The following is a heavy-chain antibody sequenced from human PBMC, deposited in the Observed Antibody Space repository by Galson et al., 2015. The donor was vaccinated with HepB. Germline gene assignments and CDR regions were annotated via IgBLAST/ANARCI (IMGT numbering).Heavy chain of an antibody. Sequence: SLRLSCAASGFTFSSYGMHWVRQAPGKGLEWVAVIWYDGSNKYYADSVKGRFTISRDNSKNTLYLQMNSLRAEDTAVYYCARDFSSSSLYYYYYGMDVWGQGTTVTVSS. CDR2: IWYDGSNK. V-gene: IGHV3-33*01. D-gene: IGHD6-13*01. J-gene: IGHJ6*02. CDR3: ARDFSSSSLYYYYYGMDV. CDR1: GFTFSSYG.